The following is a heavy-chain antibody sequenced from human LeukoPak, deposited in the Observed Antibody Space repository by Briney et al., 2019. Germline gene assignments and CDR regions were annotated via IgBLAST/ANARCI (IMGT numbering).Heavy chain of an antibody. J-gene: IGHJ4*02. V-gene: IGHV4-59*08. CDR2: IYYSGST. Sequence: GSLRLSCAASGFTVSSNYMSWVRQAPGKGLEWIGYIYYSGSTNYNPSLKSRVTISVDTSKNQFSLKLSSVTAADTAVYYCASLTYYYDSSGYRVPIDYWGQGTLVTVSS. CDR1: GFTVSSNY. D-gene: IGHD3-22*01. CDR3: ASLTYYYDSSGYRVPIDY.